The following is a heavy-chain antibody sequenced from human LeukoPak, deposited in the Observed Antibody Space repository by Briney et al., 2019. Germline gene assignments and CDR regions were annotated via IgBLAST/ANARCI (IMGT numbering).Heavy chain of an antibody. D-gene: IGHD1-26*01. V-gene: IGHV4-59*01. CDR1: GGSISSYY. CDR3: ARGPGEWEHHFDY. Sequence: SETLSLTCTVSGGSISSYYWSWIRQPPGKGLEWIGYIYYSGSTNYNPSLKSRVTISVDASKNQFSLKLSSVTAADTAVYYCARGPGEWEHHFDYWGQGTLVTVSS. CDR2: IYYSGST. J-gene: IGHJ4*02.